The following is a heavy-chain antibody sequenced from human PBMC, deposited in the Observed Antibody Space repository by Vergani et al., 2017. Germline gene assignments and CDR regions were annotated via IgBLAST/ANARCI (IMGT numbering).Heavy chain of an antibody. J-gene: IGHJ6*02. CDR1: GFTFSSYG. Sequence: QVQLVESGGGVVQPGRSLRLSCAASGFTFSSYGMHWVRQAPGKGLEWVAVISYDGSNKYYADSVKGRFTISRDNSKNTLYLQMNSLRAEDTAVYYCAKANPRNSGYDYLYYYHAMDVWGQGTTVTVSS. V-gene: IGHV3-30*18. D-gene: IGHD5-12*01. CDR3: AKANPRNSGYDYLYYYHAMDV. CDR2: ISYDGSNK.